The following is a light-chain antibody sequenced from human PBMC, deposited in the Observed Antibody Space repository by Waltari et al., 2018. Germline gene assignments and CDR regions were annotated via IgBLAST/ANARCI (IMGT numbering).Light chain of an antibody. CDR2: AAS. CDR3: QQYYSYPPLT. V-gene: IGKV1-8*01. J-gene: IGKJ4*01. Sequence: AIRMTQSPSSLSASTGDRVTIPCRASQGISSYLAWYQQKPGKAPKLLIYAASTLQSGVPSRFSGSGSGTDFTLTISCQQSEDFATYYCQQYYSYPPLTFGGGTKVEIK. CDR1: QGISSY.